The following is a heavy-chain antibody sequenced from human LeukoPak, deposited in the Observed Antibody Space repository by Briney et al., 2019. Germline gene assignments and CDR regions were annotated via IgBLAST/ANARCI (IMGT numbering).Heavy chain of an antibody. D-gene: IGHD3-10*01. V-gene: IGHV3-7*04. J-gene: IGHJ4*02. CDR2: IKQDGSER. CDR3: ARGITMAN. CDR1: GFTFSNYW. Sequence: GSLRLSCAASGFTFSNYWMTWVRQAAGKGLEWVANIKQDGSERDYVDSVKGRFTISRDDAKNSLYLQMNSLRAEDTAVYYCARGITMANWGQGTLVTVSS.